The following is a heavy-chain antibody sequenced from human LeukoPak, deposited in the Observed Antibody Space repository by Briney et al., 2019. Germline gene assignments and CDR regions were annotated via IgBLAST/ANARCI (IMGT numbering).Heavy chain of an antibody. Sequence: GESLKISCKGSGYTFTSYWIGWVRQMPGKGLEWMGKIDPSDSYTNYSPSFQGHVTISADKSISTAYLQWSSLKASDTAMYYCARHDYDILTGFLPTLDYWGQGTLVTVSS. V-gene: IGHV5-10-1*01. CDR2: IDPSDSYT. J-gene: IGHJ4*02. CDR1: GYTFTSYW. CDR3: ARHDYDILTGFLPTLDY. D-gene: IGHD3-9*01.